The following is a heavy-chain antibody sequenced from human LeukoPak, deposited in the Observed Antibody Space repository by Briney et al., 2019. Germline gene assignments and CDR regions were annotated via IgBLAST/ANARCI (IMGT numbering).Heavy chain of an antibody. CDR2: ISYSGST. V-gene: IGHV4-59*01. CDR3: ARYIWGSYPTFEDY. CDR1: GGSISSYY. D-gene: IGHD3-16*02. Sequence: SETLSLTCTVSGGSISSYYWSWIRQPPGKGLEWIGYISYSGSTNYNPSLESRVTISVDTSKNQFSPKLSSVTAADTAVYYCARYIWGSYPTFEDYWGQGTLVTVSS. J-gene: IGHJ4*02.